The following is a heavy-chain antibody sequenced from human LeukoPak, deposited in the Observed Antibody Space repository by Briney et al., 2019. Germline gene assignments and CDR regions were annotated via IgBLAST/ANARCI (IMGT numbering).Heavy chain of an antibody. J-gene: IGHJ4*02. CDR2: IKQDGSEK. Sequence: GGSLRLSCAASGFTFSTYWMNWVRQAPGKGLEWVANIKQDGSEKYYVDSVKGRFVVSRDNAKNSLYLQMNSLGAEDTAVYYCARAAGSSEEGHYWGQGTLVTVSS. V-gene: IGHV3-7*01. D-gene: IGHD2-15*01. CDR3: ARAAGSSEEGHY. CDR1: GFTFSTYW.